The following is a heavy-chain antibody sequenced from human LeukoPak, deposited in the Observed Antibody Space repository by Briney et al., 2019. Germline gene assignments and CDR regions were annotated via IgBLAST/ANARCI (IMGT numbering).Heavy chain of an antibody. CDR3: ARSYRSREFDY. D-gene: IGHD3-16*02. J-gene: IGHJ4*02. Sequence: ASVKVSCKASGYTFTSYGISWVRQAPGQGLEWMGWISAYNGNTNYAQKSQGRVTMTTDTSTSTAYMELRNLRSDDTAVYYCARSYRSREFDYWGQGTLVTVSS. CDR1: GYTFTSYG. CDR2: ISAYNGNT. V-gene: IGHV1-18*01.